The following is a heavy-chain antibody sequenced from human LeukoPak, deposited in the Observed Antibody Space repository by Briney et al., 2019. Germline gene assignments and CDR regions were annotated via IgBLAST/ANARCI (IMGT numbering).Heavy chain of an antibody. CDR3: AKPGAGADYGDRFDY. V-gene: IGHV3-23*01. J-gene: IGHJ4*02. CDR2: ISGSGGTT. CDR1: GSTFSSYA. D-gene: IGHD4-17*01. Sequence: PGGSLRLSCAASGSTFSSYAMTWVRQAPGKGLEWVSTISGSGGTTYYADSVKGRFTISRDNSKNTLYLRMNSLRADDTAVYYCAKPGAGADYGDRFDYWGQGTLVTVSS.